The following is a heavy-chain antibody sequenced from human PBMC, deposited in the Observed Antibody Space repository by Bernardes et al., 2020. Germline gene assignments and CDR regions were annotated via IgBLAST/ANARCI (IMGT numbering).Heavy chain of an antibody. CDR3: ARDHRIVGATTMRY. Sequence: ASVKVSCKASGYTFTGYYMHWVRQAPGQGLEWMGRINPNSGGTNYAQKFQGRVTMTRDTSISTAYMELSRLRPDDTAVYYCARDHRIVGATTMRYWGQGTLVTVS. CDR2: INPNSGGT. D-gene: IGHD1-26*01. CDR1: GYTFTGYY. V-gene: IGHV1-2*06. J-gene: IGHJ4*02.